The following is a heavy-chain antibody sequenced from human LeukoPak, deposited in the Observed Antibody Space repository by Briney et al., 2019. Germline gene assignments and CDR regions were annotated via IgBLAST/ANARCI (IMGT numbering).Heavy chain of an antibody. J-gene: IGHJ4*02. CDR3: AKMIVGATTWDY. D-gene: IGHD1-26*01. CDR1: GFTFSSYA. V-gene: IGHV3-23*01. Sequence: GGSLRLSCAASGFTFSSYAMSWVRQAPGKGLEWVSAISGSGSSTYYADSVKGRFTISRDNSKNTLYLQMNSLRAEDTAVYYCAKMIVGATTWDYWGQGTLVTVSS. CDR2: ISGSGSST.